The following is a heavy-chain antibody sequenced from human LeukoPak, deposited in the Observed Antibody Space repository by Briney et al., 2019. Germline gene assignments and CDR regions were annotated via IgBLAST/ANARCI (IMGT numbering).Heavy chain of an antibody. CDR1: GGSISSGGYS. J-gene: IGHJ4*02. CDR3: ATLSGSSLNFDY. D-gene: IGHD1-26*01. CDR2: VYYSGST. V-gene: IGHV4-30-4*07. Sequence: SQTLSLTCAVSGGSISSGGYSWSWIRQPPGKGLEWIGYVYYSGSTYYNPSLKSRVTISVDMSKNQFSLKLSSVTAADTAVYYCATLSGSSLNFDYWGQGTLVTVSS.